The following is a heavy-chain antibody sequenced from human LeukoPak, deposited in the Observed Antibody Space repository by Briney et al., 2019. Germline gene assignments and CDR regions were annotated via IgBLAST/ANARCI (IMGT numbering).Heavy chain of an antibody. CDR3: ARDRMAHCGGDCHDAFDI. Sequence: GRSLRLSCAASGFTFSSYAMHWVRQAPGKGLEWVAVISYDGSNKYYADSVKGRFTISRDNSKNTLYLQMNSLRAEDTAVYYCARDRMAHCGGDCHDAFDIWGQGTMVTVSS. D-gene: IGHD2-21*02. CDR2: ISYDGSNK. J-gene: IGHJ3*02. V-gene: IGHV3-30-3*01. CDR1: GFTFSSYA.